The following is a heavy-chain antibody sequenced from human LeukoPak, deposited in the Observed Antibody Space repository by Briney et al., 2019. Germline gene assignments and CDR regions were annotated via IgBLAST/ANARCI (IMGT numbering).Heavy chain of an antibody. D-gene: IGHD1-26*01. CDR2: AYYSGST. Sequence: SETLSLTCTVSGGSISDFYWSWIRQSPGKGLEWIGYAYYSGSTNCNPSLKSRVTISVDVSRRQFSLKLTSMTAADTAVYYCARGRWELLPFDYWGQGTLVTVSS. J-gene: IGHJ4*02. V-gene: IGHV4-59*08. CDR3: ARGRWELLPFDY. CDR1: GGSISDFY.